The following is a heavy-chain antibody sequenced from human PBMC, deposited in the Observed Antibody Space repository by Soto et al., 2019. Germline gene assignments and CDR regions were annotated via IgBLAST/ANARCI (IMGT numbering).Heavy chain of an antibody. CDR2: INSDGTTT. CDR1: GFSFSTYW. CDR3: ARLWGSMVRGVIRYYYGMDV. V-gene: IGHV3-74*01. D-gene: IGHD3-10*01. Sequence: EVQLVESGGGLVQPGGSLRLSCAASGFSFSTYWMHWVRQAPGKGLEWVSFINSDGTTTTYPDSVKGRFTISRDNAKNTLYLQLNSLRVEDTAVYYCARLWGSMVRGVIRYYYGMDVWGQGTTVTVSS. J-gene: IGHJ6*02.